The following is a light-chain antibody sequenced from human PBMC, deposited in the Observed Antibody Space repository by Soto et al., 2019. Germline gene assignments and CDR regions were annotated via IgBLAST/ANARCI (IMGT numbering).Light chain of an antibody. V-gene: IGKV3-20*01. CDR1: KSVSSSY. CDR3: QQYGSSPLT. Sequence: EIVSTQSPGTLSLSPGERATLSCSASKSVSSSYLAWYQQKPGQTPRLLIYGASSRATGIPDRFSGSGSGTDFTLTISRLEPEDFAVYYCQQYGSSPLTFGGGTKVEIK. J-gene: IGKJ4*01. CDR2: GAS.